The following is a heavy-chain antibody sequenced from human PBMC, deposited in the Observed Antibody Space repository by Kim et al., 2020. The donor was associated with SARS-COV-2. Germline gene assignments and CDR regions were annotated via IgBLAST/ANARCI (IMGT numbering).Heavy chain of an antibody. CDR3: ARDSGIVVVPAAIRYGMDV. V-gene: IGHV1-69*13. J-gene: IGHJ6*02. D-gene: IGHD2-2*01. CDR2: IIPIFGTA. Sequence: SVKVSCKASGGTFSSYAISWVRQAPGQGLEWMGGIIPIFGTANYAQKFQGRVTITADESTSTAYMELSSLRSEDTAVYYCARDSGIVVVPAAIRYGMDVWGQGTTVTVSS. CDR1: GGTFSSYA.